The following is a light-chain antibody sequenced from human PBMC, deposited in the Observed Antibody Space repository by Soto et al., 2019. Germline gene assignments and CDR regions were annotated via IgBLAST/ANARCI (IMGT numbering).Light chain of an antibody. J-gene: IGKJ5*01. V-gene: IGKV1-39*01. CDR2: AAS. CDR3: QQSYTSRIT. CDR1: QSISSY. Sequence: DIQMTQSPSSLSASIGDSVTITCRASQSISSYLSWYQQKPGKAPKLLIFAASNLQSGVPSRFSGSGSGTDFTLTVSNLQPEDFATYYCQQSYTSRITFGLGTRLDMK.